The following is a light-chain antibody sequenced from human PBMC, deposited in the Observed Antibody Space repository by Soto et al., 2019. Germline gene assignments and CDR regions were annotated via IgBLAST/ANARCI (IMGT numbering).Light chain of an antibody. CDR1: QTVNSNY. Sequence: EIVLTQSPGTLSLSPGETATLSCRASQTVNSNYLAWYQHKPGQAPRLLIYGTTSRATGVPDRCSGGGSGTAFTLTISGLEPEDFALYNCQQYGSSPPTCGGGTKVEIK. V-gene: IGKV3-20*01. CDR2: GTT. J-gene: IGKJ4*01. CDR3: QQYGSSPPT.